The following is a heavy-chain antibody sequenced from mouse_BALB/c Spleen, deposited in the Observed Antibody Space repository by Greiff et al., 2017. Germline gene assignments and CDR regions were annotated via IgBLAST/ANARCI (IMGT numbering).Heavy chain of an antibody. CDR3: ARRSSYRYFDV. D-gene: IGHD1-1*01. CDR1: GFTFSSYA. J-gene: IGHJ1*01. Sequence: EVQLVESGGGLVKPGGSLKLSCAASGFTFSSYAMSWVRQSPEKRLEWVAEISSGGSYTYYPDTVTGRFTISRDNAKNTLYLEMSSLRSEDTAMYYCARRSSYRYFDVWGAGTTVTVSS. V-gene: IGHV5-9-4*01. CDR2: ISSGGSYT.